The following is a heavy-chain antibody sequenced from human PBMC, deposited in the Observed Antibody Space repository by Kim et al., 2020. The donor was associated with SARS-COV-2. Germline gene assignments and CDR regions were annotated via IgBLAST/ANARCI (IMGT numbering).Heavy chain of an antibody. D-gene: IGHD6-13*01. J-gene: IGHJ4*02. V-gene: IGHV4-59*08. Sequence: SETLSLTCTVSGGSISSDYWGWIRQLPGTGLARTGYVHYSGSTNYNPSLKSRVTTLVVPSKNQFFLTLNSLTAADTAGYYRARQLRLAAAGAFDYWGQGT. CDR2: VHYSGST. CDR1: GGSISSDY. CDR3: ARQLRLAAAGAFDY.